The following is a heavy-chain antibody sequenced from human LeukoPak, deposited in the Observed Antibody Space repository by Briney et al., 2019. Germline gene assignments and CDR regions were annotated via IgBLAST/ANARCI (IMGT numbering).Heavy chain of an antibody. V-gene: IGHV3-66*04. Sequence: AGRSLRLSCAASGFTFSSYAMHWVRQAPGKGLEWVSVIYSGGSTYYADSVKGRFTISRDNAKNSLYLQVNSLRAEDTAVYYCASHRNTNPKLRFLEWSTNWFDPWGQGTLVTVSS. CDR3: ASHRNTNPKLRFLEWSTNWFDP. J-gene: IGHJ5*02. CDR2: IYSGGST. CDR1: GFTFSSYA. D-gene: IGHD3-3*01.